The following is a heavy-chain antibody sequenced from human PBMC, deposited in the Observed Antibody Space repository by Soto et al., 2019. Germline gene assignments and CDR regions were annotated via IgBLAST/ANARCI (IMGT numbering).Heavy chain of an antibody. D-gene: IGHD3-10*01. CDR2: IKEDGSEK. Sequence: LRLSCAASGFTFSSSWMSWVRQAPGKGLEWVANIKEDGSEKNYVDSVKGQFTISRDNAKNSLYLQMNSLRAEDTAVYYCARERYYYASGDYWGQGTLVTVSS. J-gene: IGHJ4*02. V-gene: IGHV3-7*01. CDR1: GFTFSSSW. CDR3: ARERYYYASGDY.